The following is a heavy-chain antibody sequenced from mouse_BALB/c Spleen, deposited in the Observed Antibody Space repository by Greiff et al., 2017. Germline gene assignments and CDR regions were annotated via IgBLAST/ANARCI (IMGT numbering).Heavy chain of an antibody. CDR3: ARSYYGSGYWYFDV. V-gene: IGHV1S81*02. D-gene: IGHD1-1*01. CDR1: GYTFTSYW. CDR2: INPSNGRT. J-gene: IGHJ1*01. Sequence: VQLQQPGAELVKPGASVKLSCKASGYTFTSYWMHWVKQRPGQGLEWIGEINPSNGRTNYNEKFKSKATLTVDKSSSTAYMQLSSLTSEDSAVYYCARSYYGSGYWYFDVWGAGTTVTDSS.